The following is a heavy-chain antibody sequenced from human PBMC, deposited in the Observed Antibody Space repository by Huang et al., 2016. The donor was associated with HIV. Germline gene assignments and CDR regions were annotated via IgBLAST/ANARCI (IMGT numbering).Heavy chain of an antibody. V-gene: IGHV4-59*11. CDR2: IDYSGST. J-gene: IGHJ4*02. CDR3: ARDHHDFWRGYRRMYFFDH. CDR1: GGSISPHY. Sequence: QVQLQESGPGLVKPSETLSLTCTVSGGSISPHYWSWIRQPPGTGLEWIGSIDYSGSTNYSPSLKSRVTILLDTSKNQFSLRVNSVTAADTAMYYCARDHHDFWRGYRRMYFFDHWGQGTLVTVSS. D-gene: IGHD3-3*01.